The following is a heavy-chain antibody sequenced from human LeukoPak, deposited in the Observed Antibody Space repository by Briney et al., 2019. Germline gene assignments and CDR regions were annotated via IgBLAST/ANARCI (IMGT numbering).Heavy chain of an antibody. CDR2: IYHSGST. J-gene: IGHJ4*02. CDR3: ARVSGIQLWFLGY. V-gene: IGHV4-4*02. Sequence: PSETLSLTCAVSGGSISSSNWWSWVRQPPGKGLEWIGEIYHSGSTNYNPSLKNRVTISVDTSKNQFSLKLSPVTAADTAVYYCARVSGIQLWFLGYWGQGTLVTVSS. CDR1: GGSISSSNW. D-gene: IGHD5-18*01.